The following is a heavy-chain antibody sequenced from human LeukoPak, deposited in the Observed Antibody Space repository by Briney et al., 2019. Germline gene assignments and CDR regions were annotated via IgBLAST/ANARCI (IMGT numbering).Heavy chain of an antibody. CDR2: IYYSGTT. V-gene: IGHV4-39*07. CDR1: GGSISSSPYY. Sequence: SETLSLTCTVSGGSISSSPYYWGWIRQPPGEGLEWIGSIYYSGTTHYSPSLESRVTISVDTSKNQFSLKLASVTAADTAIYYCAKGAGGFSYYNWFDPWGQGTLVTVSS. CDR3: AKGAGGFSYYNWFDP. J-gene: IGHJ5*02. D-gene: IGHD5-18*01.